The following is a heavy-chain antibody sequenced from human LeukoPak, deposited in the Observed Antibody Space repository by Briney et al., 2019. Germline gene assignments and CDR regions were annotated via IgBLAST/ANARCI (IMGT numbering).Heavy chain of an antibody. Sequence: PGGSLRLSCAASGFTFSSYWMHWVRQAPGKGLVWVSRINSDGSSTSYADSVKGRFTISRDNAKNTLYLQMNSLRAEDTAVYYCARESQYYYDSSGYCPDAFDIRGQGTMVTVSS. CDR1: GFTFSSYW. D-gene: IGHD3-22*01. V-gene: IGHV3-74*01. J-gene: IGHJ3*02. CDR2: INSDGSST. CDR3: ARESQYYYDSSGYCPDAFDI.